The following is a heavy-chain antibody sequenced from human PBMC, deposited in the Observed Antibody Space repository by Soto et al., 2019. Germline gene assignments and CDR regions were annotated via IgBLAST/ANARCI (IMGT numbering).Heavy chain of an antibody. Sequence: SETLSLTCTVSGASISSNYYWGWIRQPPGKGLEWIGSISYSGSTYYNPSLKSRVTISLDTSKNQFSLKLNSVTAADTAVYYCASSTPRIDYWGQGTLVTVSS. J-gene: IGHJ4*02. V-gene: IGHV4-39*01. CDR2: ISYSGST. CDR3: ASSTPRIDY. CDR1: GASISSNYY.